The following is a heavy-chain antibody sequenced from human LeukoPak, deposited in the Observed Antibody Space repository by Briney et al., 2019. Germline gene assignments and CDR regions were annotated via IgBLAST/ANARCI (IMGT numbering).Heavy chain of an antibody. CDR3: AKAAVITIFGVVIVNFDY. Sequence: PGASLRLPCAASRFTFSSYAMSWVSQAPGKGLEWVSAISGSGGSTYYADSVKDRFTISRDNSKNTLYLQMNSLRAEDTAVYYCAKAAVITIFGVVIVNFDYWGQGTLVTVSS. D-gene: IGHD3-3*01. CDR1: RFTFSSYA. J-gene: IGHJ4*02. CDR2: ISGSGGST. V-gene: IGHV3-23*01.